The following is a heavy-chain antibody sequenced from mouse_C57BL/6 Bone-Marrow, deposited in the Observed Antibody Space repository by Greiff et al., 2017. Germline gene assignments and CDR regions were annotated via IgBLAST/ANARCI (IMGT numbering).Heavy chain of an antibody. D-gene: IGHD1-1*01. J-gene: IGHJ4*01. CDR3: ARHYGIIAIYTMYY. Sequence: EVNVVESEGGLVQPGSSMKLSCTASGFTFSDYYMAWVRQVPEKGLEWVANINYDGSSTYYLDSLKSRFIISRDNAKNILYLQMSSLTSEDTATYYCARHYGIIAIYTMYYWGQRASVTVSS. V-gene: IGHV5-16*01. CDR2: INYDGSST. CDR1: GFTFSDYY.